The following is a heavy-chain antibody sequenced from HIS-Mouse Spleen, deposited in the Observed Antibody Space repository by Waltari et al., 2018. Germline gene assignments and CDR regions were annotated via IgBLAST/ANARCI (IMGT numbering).Heavy chain of an antibody. CDR1: GGSISSSSYC. D-gene: IGHD6-13*01. J-gene: IGHJ2*01. Sequence: QLPLQESGPGLVKPPETLSLTCTVPGGSISSSSYCLGWIRQPPGTGLEWIGSIYYSGSTYYNPSLKSRVTISVDTSKNQFSLKLSSVTAADTAVYYCAREIPYSSSWYDWYFDLWGRGTLVTVSS. CDR3: AREIPYSSSWYDWYFDL. CDR2: IYYSGST. V-gene: IGHV4-39*07.